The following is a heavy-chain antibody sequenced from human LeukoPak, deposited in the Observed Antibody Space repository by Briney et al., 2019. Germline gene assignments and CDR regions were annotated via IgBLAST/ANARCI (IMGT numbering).Heavy chain of an antibody. J-gene: IGHJ3*02. CDR1: RGTFSSYA. D-gene: IGHD2-2*01. CDR2: IIPIFGTA. Sequence: ASVKVSCKASRGTFSSYAISWVRQAPGQGLEWMGGIIPIFGTANYAQKFQGRVTITTDESTSTAYMELSSLRSEDTAVYYCAGLDIVVVPAARRAFDIWGQGTMVTVSS. CDR3: AGLDIVVVPAARRAFDI. V-gene: IGHV1-69*05.